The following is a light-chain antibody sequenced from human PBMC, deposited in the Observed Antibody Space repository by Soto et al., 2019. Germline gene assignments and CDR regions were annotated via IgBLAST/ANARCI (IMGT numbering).Light chain of an antibody. CDR1: QSVLYRSNKKNH. J-gene: IGKJ1*01. V-gene: IGKV4-1*01. CDR2: WAS. CDR3: QQYYSTPRT. Sequence: DIVMTQSPDSLAVSLGERATINCKSSQSVLYRSNKKNHLGWYQQKPGQPPKLLIYWASTRESGVPERFSGSGSGTDFTLTISSLQAEDVAVYYCQQYYSTPRTFGQGTKVEIK.